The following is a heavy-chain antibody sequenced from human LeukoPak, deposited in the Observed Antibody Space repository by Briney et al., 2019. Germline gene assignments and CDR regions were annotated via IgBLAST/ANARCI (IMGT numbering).Heavy chain of an antibody. D-gene: IGHD6-19*01. CDR2: ISPSGDYT. Sequence: GASVKVSCKASGYTFSSYKMHWVRQPPGQGLKWMGIISPSGDYTRYAQKLQGRVSMTLDTSTSTVYMELNSLESEDTAMYYCARDNSGWSVDYWGQGTLVTVTS. J-gene: IGHJ4*02. V-gene: IGHV1-46*04. CDR1: GYTFSSYK. CDR3: ARDNSGWSVDY.